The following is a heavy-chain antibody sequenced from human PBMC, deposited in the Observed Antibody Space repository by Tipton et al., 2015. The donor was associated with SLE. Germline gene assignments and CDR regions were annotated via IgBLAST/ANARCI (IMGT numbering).Heavy chain of an antibody. CDR1: GFTFSSYS. J-gene: IGHJ4*02. Sequence: SLRLSCAASGFTFSSYSMNWVRQAPGKGLEWVSSISSSSSYIYYADSVKGRFTISRDNAKNSLYLQMNNLRVEDTALYYCTKDPSHDFWSGSFDYWGQGTLVTVSS. CDR2: ISSSSSYI. CDR3: TKDPSHDFWSGSFDY. V-gene: IGHV3-21*04. D-gene: IGHD3-3*01.